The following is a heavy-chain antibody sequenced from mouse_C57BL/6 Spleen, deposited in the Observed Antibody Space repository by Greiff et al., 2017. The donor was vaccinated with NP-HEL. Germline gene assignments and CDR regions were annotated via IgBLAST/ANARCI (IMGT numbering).Heavy chain of an antibody. Sequence: EVKLVESGGGLVKPGGSLKLSCAASGFTFSDYGMHWVRQAPEKGLEWVAYISSGSSTIYYADIVKGRFTISRDNAKNTLFLQMTSLRSEDTAMYYCARLGLYAMDYWGQGTSVTVSS. V-gene: IGHV5-17*01. CDR2: ISSGSSTI. CDR3: ARLGLYAMDY. J-gene: IGHJ4*01. CDR1: GFTFSDYG.